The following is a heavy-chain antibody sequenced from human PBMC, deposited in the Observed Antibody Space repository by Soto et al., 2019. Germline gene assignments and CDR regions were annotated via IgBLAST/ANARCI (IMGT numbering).Heavy chain of an antibody. V-gene: IGHV5-51*01. Sequence: GESLKISCQGSGYSFANYWIAWVRQMPGKGLDWVGVMYPGDSDTRYSPSFRGQVTISADKSISHVYLRWSSLKASDTAMYYCAKNRIRQNYYGMDFWGKGTTVTVPS. CDR2: MYPGDSDT. CDR1: GYSFANYW. D-gene: IGHD1-1*01. CDR3: AKNRIRQNYYGMDF. J-gene: IGHJ6*04.